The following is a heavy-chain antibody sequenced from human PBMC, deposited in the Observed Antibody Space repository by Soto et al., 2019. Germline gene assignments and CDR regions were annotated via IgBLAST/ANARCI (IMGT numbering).Heavy chain of an antibody. Sequence: EVQLVESGGGLVQPGGSLRVSCAASGFTFGSYWMNWVRQAPGKGLVWVSRIDSDGSSTTYADSVKGRFTTSRDNAKNTLYLQMSSLRVEDTAVYYCARGRPYGMYVCGQGTTVTVSS. CDR3: ARGRPYGMYV. V-gene: IGHV3-74*01. J-gene: IGHJ6*02. CDR2: IDSDGSST. CDR1: GFTFGSYW.